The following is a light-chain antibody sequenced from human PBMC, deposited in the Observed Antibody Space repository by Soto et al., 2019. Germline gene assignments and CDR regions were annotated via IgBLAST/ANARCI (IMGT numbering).Light chain of an antibody. CDR3: MQALRTRT. V-gene: IGKV2-28*01. J-gene: IGKJ2*01. CDR1: QSLLHSNGYDY. Sequence: EIVMTQSPLSLPVTPGEPASISCRSSQSLLHSNGYDYLDWYVQNPGQSPQLLIYWASTRASGVPDRFSGSGSGTDFTLKISRVEAEDVGVYYCMQALRTRTFGQGTKLEIK. CDR2: WAS.